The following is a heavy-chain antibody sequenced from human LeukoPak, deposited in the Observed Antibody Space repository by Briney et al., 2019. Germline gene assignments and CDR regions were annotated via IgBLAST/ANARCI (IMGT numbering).Heavy chain of an antibody. Sequence: GGSLRLSCAASGFTFSSYAMSWVRQAPGKGLEWVSAISGSGGSTYYADSVKGRFTISRDNSKNTLYLQMNSLRAEDTAVYYCAKNSGYYDSSGYTNWGQGTPVTVSS. CDR1: GFTFSSYA. D-gene: IGHD3-22*01. CDR2: ISGSGGST. CDR3: AKNSGYYDSSGYTN. V-gene: IGHV3-23*01. J-gene: IGHJ4*02.